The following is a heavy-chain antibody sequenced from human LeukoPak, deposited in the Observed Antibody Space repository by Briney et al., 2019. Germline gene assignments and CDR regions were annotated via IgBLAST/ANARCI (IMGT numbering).Heavy chain of an antibody. CDR3: ARDSSGWYYHY. V-gene: IGHV3-30*02. CDR1: GFTFSTYG. J-gene: IGHJ4*02. Sequence: GGSLRLSCAASGFTFSTYGMHWVRRAPGKGLEWVAFIRYDGGNKRYADSVKGRFTISRDNSKNTLYVQMNSLRAEDTAVYYCARDSSGWYYHYWGQGTLVTVSS. CDR2: IRYDGGNK. D-gene: IGHD6-19*01.